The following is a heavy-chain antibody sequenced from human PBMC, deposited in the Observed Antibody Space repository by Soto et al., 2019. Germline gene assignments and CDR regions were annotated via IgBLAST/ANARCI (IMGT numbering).Heavy chain of an antibody. J-gene: IGHJ4*02. CDR1: GFSFSSLA. CDR2: ISGRGVDT. V-gene: IGHV3-23*01. D-gene: IGHD2-15*01. CDR3: AKRRGAGGHFDY. Sequence: GRSLRLSCAASGFSFSSLAMSWVRQAPGKGLEWVSSISGRGVDTHYADSVRGRFTISRDNSKNTLSLQMNSLTAEDTAVYFCAKRRGAGGHFDYWGQGALVTVSS.